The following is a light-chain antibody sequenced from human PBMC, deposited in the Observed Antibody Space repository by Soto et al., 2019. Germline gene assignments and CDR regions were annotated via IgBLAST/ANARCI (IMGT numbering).Light chain of an antibody. CDR2: GAS. J-gene: IGKJ4*01. CDR3: QQYDRSPLIT. V-gene: IGKV3-20*01. CDR1: QTVNRNY. Sequence: EIVLTQSPGTLSLSPGERATLSCRASQTVNRNYLAWYQQRAGQAPRLLIYGASTRAADIPDRFSGSGSGTDFTLTISRLAPEDFAVYYCQQYDRSPLITFGGGTKVEIK.